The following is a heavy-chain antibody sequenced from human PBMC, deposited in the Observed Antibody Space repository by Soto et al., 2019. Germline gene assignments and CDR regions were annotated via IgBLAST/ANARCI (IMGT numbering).Heavy chain of an antibody. Sequence: ASVKVSCKASGYTFTSYYMRWVRQAPGQGLEWMGIINPSGGSTSYAQKFQGRVTMTRDTSTSTVYMELSSLRSEDTAVYYCANEKHGSGSYRAFDIWGQGTMVTVSS. CDR3: ANEKHGSGSYRAFDI. D-gene: IGHD3-10*01. CDR2: INPSGGST. CDR1: GYTFTSYY. J-gene: IGHJ3*02. V-gene: IGHV1-46*01.